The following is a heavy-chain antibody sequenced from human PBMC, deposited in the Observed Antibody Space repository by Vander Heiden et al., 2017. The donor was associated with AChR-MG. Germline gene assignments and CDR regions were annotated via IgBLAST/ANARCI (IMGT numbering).Heavy chain of an antibody. CDR1: GFTFSSYA. CDR2: ISGSGSTT. CDR3: ATDFANSLVGAATRDAFDI. V-gene: IGHV3-23*01. D-gene: IGHD1-26*01. J-gene: IGHJ3*02. Sequence: EVQLLESGGDLVQPGGSLRLSCAASGFTFSSYALSWVRQAPGKGLEWVSTISGSGSTTYYADSVRGRFTISRDRSKNTLFLQMNSLRAGDTAVYYCATDFANSLVGAATRDAFDIWGQGTMVTVSS.